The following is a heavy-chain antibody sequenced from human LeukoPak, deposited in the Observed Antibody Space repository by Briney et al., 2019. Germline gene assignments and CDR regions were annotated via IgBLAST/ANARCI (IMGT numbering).Heavy chain of an antibody. J-gene: IGHJ4*02. Sequence: ASVKVSCKASGGTFSSYAISWVRQAPAQGLEWMGRIIPILGIAKYAQKFQGRVTITADKSTSTAYMELSSLRSEDTAVYYCARGQWLDPGDFDYWGQGTLVTVSS. CDR1: GGTFSSYA. D-gene: IGHD6-19*01. V-gene: IGHV1-69*04. CDR2: IIPILGIA. CDR3: ARGQWLDPGDFDY.